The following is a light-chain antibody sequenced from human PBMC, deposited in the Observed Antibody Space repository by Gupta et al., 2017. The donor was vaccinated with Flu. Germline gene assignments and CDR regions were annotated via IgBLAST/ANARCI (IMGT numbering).Light chain of an antibody. CDR2: DAS. CDR1: QSVSNY. Sequence: EIVLTQSPATPSLSPAERATLSCRASQSVSNYLAWYQQKPGQAPRLLISDASNRATGIPARFSGSGSATDFTLTISSVEPEDSAIYYCQQRSNWPSLTFGGGTKVEIK. J-gene: IGKJ4*01. CDR3: QQRSNWPSLT. V-gene: IGKV3-11*01.